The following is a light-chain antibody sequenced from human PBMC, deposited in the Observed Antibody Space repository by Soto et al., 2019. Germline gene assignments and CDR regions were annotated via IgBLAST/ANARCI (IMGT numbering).Light chain of an antibody. CDR1: QSVSNNY. V-gene: IGKV3-20*01. Sequence: EIVLTQSPATLSFTPGERATLPYRASQSVSNNYLDWYQQKPGQAPGLLIYGASNRATGIPDRFSGSGSGTDFTLPISRLEPEDFAVYYCQQYGSSGTFGQGTKVDIK. CDR2: GAS. J-gene: IGKJ1*01. CDR3: QQYGSSGT.